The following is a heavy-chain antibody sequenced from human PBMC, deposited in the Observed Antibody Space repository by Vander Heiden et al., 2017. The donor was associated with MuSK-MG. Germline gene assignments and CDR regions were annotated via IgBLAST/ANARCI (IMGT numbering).Heavy chain of an antibody. J-gene: IGHJ1*01. CDR2: IKQDGSAT. D-gene: IGHD6-19*01. CDR3: AREAYNSGWFQH. Sequence: EVQLVESGGALVQPGGSLRLSCAASGFTFSDYWMSWVRQAPGKGLEWVANIKQDGSATYYVDSVKGRFSISRDNAKNSLYLQMKSLRAEDTAVYYCAREAYNSGWFQHWGLGALVPVS. CDR1: GFTFSDYW. V-gene: IGHV3-7*01.